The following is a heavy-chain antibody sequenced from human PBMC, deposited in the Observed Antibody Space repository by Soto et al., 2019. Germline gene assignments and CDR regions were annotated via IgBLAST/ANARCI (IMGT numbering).Heavy chain of an antibody. CDR2: IRSKAYGGST. V-gene: IGHV3-49*03. D-gene: IGHD1-26*01. Sequence: EVQLVESGGGLVQPGRSLRLSCTASGFTFGDYAMSWFRQAPGKGLEWVGFIRSKAYGGSTEYAASVKGRFTISRDDSKSIAYLQMNSLKTEDTAVYYGTRGDGWSTRMDVWGQGTTVTVSS. CDR3: TRGDGWSTRMDV. CDR1: GFTFGDYA. J-gene: IGHJ6*02.